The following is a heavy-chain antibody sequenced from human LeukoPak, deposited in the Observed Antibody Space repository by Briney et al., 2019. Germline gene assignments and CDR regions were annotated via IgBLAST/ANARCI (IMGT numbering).Heavy chain of an antibody. D-gene: IGHD3-10*01. Sequence: PGGSLRLSCAASGFTFSDYGMHWVRQAPGKGLEWVAFIRYDGINKYYADSVQGRFSISRDNSKNTLYLDMNSLRAEDTAVYYCAKVSRGYYFDYWGQGTLVTVSS. CDR2: IRYDGINK. CDR1: GFTFSDYG. V-gene: IGHV3-30*02. J-gene: IGHJ4*02. CDR3: AKVSRGYYFDY.